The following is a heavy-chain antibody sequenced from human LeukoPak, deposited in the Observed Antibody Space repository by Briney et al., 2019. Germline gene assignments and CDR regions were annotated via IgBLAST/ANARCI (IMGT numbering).Heavy chain of an antibody. CDR1: GFTFSNSY. D-gene: IGHD7-27*01. J-gene: IGHJ2*01. Sequence: GGSLRLSCVVSGFTFSNSYVSWVRQAPGKGLEWGSLIYKDGRTQYADSVRGRFTISRDNSKNTLYLQMNSLRAEDTAVFYCARLSGDDWYFTLWGRGTLVTVSS. CDR2: IYKDGRT. CDR3: ARLSGDDWYFTL. V-gene: IGHV3-53*01.